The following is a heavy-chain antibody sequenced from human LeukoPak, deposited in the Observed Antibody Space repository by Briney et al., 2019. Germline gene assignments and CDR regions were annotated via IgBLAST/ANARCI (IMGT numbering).Heavy chain of an antibody. J-gene: IGHJ6*03. Sequence: PSETLSLTCSVYGGSFSGYYWSWIRRPPGKGLEWIGEINHSGSTNYNPSLKSRVTISVDTSKNQFSLKVSSVTAADTAVYYCARGFYSNYGAYYMDVWGKGTTVTVSS. CDR3: ARGFYSNYGAYYMDV. CDR1: GGSFSGYY. CDR2: INHSGST. D-gene: IGHD4-11*01. V-gene: IGHV4-34*01.